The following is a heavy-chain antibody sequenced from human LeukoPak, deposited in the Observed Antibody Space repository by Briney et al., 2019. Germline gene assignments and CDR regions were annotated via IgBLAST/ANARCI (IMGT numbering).Heavy chain of an antibody. V-gene: IGHV3-30*04. D-gene: IGHD2/OR15-2a*01. CDR3: ARDWFHAIDY. J-gene: IGHJ4*02. CDR1: GFTFSSYA. Sequence: GGSLRLSCAASGFTFSSYAMHWVRQAPGKGLEWVAVISYDGSNKYYADSVKGRVTISRDNAKNTLYLQMNSLRAEDTAVYYWARDWFHAIDYWGQGSLVTVSS. CDR2: ISYDGSNK.